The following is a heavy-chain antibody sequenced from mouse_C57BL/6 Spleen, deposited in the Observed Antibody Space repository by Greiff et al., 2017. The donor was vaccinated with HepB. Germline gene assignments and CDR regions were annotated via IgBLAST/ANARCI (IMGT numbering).Heavy chain of an antibody. CDR1: GFTFSDYY. CDR2: INYDGSST. Sequence: EVKLMESEGGLVQPGSSMKLSCTASGFTFSDYYMAWVRQVPEKGLEWVANINYDGSSTYYLDSLKSRFIISRDNAKNILYLQMSSLKSEDTATYYCARDSSYYWYFDVWGTGTTVTVSS. J-gene: IGHJ1*03. CDR3: ARDSSYYWYFDV. D-gene: IGHD1-1*01. V-gene: IGHV5-16*01.